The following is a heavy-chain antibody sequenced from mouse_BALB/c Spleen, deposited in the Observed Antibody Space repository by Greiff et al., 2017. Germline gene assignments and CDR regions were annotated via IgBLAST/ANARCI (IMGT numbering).Heavy chain of an antibody. CDR1: GFTFSSYA. CDR2: ISSGGST. D-gene: IGHD1-1*01. Sequence: EVQVVESGGGLVKPGGSLKLSCAASGFTFSSYAMSWVRQTPEKRLEWVASISSGGSTYYPDSVKGRFTISRDNARNILYLQMSSLRSEDTAMYYCARGYYGRTQLLDYWGQGTTLTVSS. V-gene: IGHV5-6-5*01. J-gene: IGHJ2*01. CDR3: ARGYYGRTQLLDY.